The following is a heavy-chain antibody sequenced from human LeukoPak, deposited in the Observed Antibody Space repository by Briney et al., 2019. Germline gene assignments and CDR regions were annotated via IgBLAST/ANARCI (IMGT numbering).Heavy chain of an antibody. Sequence: SETLSLTCTVSGDSVSNGDYYWTWIRQPPGKGLEWIGYVHSSGDTYYNPSLKSRLSISADTSKNQFSLRLSSVTAADTAVYYCARNLWFGLFDPWGQGTLVTVSS. CDR1: GDSVSNGDYY. D-gene: IGHD3-10*01. CDR3: ARNLWFGLFDP. V-gene: IGHV4-30-4*08. CDR2: VHSSGDT. J-gene: IGHJ5*02.